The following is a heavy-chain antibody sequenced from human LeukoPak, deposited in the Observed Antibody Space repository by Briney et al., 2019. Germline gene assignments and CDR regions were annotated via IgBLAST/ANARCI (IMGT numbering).Heavy chain of an antibody. Sequence: PGESLKISCKGSGYTFTSYWIAWVRQMPGKGLECMGFIYPGDSDTRYSPSFQGQVTISADKSISTAYLQWSSLKASDTAMYYCARLGYCTNGICYSLQYWGQGTLVTVSS. J-gene: IGHJ4*02. CDR2: IYPGDSDT. CDR3: ARLGYCTNGICYSLQY. D-gene: IGHD2-8*01. V-gene: IGHV5-51*01. CDR1: GYTFTSYW.